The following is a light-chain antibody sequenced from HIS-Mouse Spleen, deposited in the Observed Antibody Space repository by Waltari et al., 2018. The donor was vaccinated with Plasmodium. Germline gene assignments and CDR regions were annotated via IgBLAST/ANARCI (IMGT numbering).Light chain of an antibody. CDR2: KDS. CDR3: YSAADNNLV. Sequence: SYELTPPSSVSVSPGPPARTTCSGDVLAKKYPRWVPQKPGQDPVLVIYKDSERPSGIPERFSGSSSGTTVTLTISGAQVEDEADYYCYSAADNNLVFGGGTKLTVL. CDR1: VLAKKY. V-gene: IGLV3-27*01. J-gene: IGLJ3*02.